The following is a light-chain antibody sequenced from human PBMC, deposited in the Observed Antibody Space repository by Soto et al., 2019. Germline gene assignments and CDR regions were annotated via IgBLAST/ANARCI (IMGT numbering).Light chain of an antibody. CDR1: QGISIY. J-gene: IGKJ1*01. V-gene: IGKV1-27*01. CDR2: AAS. CDR3: QKYNDVSWT. Sequence: DIQMTQSPSSLSASVGDRVTITCRASQGISIYLAWYQQKPGKVPKVLIYAASTLQSGVPTRFSGSGSGTEFTLTISSLQPEDAATYYCQKYNDVSWTFGQGTKVEIK.